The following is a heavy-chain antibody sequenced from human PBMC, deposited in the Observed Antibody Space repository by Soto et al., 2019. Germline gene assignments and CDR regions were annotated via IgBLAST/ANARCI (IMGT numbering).Heavy chain of an antibody. Sequence: SETLSLTCAVSGYSIRSGDYWGWIRQPPGKGLELIGYIYQSGSTYYSPSLKSRVTISLDTSKKQFSLRLSSVTAADTAVYSCAKYDSSGWFDPWGQGTLVTVSS. CDR3: AKYDSSGWFDP. D-gene: IGHD3-22*01. V-gene: IGHV4-38-2*01. J-gene: IGHJ5*02. CDR1: GYSIRSGDY. CDR2: IYQSGST.